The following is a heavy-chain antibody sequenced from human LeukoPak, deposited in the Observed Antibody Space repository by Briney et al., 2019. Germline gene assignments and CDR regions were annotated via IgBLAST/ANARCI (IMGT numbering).Heavy chain of an antibody. J-gene: IGHJ4*02. D-gene: IGHD3-22*01. CDR1: GGTFSSYA. V-gene: IGHV1-69*04. CDR2: IIPILGIA. CDR3: ARVVDDSRSDYFDY. Sequence: SVKVSCTASGGTFSSYAISWVRQAPGQGLEWMGRIIPILGIANYAQKFQGRVTITADKSTSTAYMELSSLRSEDTAVYYCARVVDDSRSDYFDYWGQGTLVTVSS.